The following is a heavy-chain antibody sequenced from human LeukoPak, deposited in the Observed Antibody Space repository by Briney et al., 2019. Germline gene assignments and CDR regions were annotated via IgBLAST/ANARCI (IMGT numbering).Heavy chain of an antibody. D-gene: IGHD4-23*01. CDR3: AGRTVVFDY. J-gene: IGHJ4*02. CDR2: IYTSGST. V-gene: IGHV4-61*02. CDR1: GGSISSGSYY. Sequence: SETLPLTCTVSGGSISSGSYYWSCIRRPAGKGLEWIGRIYTSGSTNYNPSLKSRVTISVDTSKNQFSLKLSSVTAADTAVYYCAGRTVVFDYWGQGTLVTVSS.